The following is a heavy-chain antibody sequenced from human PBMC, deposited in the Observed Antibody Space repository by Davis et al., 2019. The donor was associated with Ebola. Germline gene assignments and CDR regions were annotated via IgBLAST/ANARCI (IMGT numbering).Heavy chain of an antibody. J-gene: IGHJ6*02. CDR2: IYYSGST. CDR3: ARGNYGDYIVLYYYNMDV. D-gene: IGHD4-17*01. V-gene: IGHV4-59*11. Sequence: SETLSLTCTVSGGSISSHYWSWIRQPPGKGLEWIGHIYYSGSTKYNPSIKSRVTISVDSSKNQFSLKLSSVTAADTAVYYCARGNYGDYIVLYYYNMDVWGQGTTVTVSS. CDR1: GGSISSHY.